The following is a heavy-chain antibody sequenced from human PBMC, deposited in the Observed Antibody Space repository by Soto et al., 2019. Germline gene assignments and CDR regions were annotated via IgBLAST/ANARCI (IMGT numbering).Heavy chain of an antibody. CDR2: IYYSGST. CDR1: GGSISSGGYY. V-gene: IGHV4-31*02. Sequence: SETLSLTCTVSGGSISSGGYYWSWIRQHPGKGLEWIGYIYYSGSTYYNPSLKSRVTISVDTSKNQFSLKLSSVTAADTAVYYCARDRSAAGTGYYYYGMDVWGQGTTVTVSS. D-gene: IGHD6-13*01. J-gene: IGHJ6*02. CDR3: ARDRSAAGTGYYYYGMDV.